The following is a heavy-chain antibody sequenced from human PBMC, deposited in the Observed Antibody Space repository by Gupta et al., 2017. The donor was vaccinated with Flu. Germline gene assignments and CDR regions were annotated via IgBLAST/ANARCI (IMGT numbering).Heavy chain of an antibody. D-gene: IGHD3-9*01. CDR2: ISSSSSYI. J-gene: IGHJ4*02. Sequence: EVQLVESGGGLVKPGGSLRLSCAASGFTFSSYSMNWVRQAPGKGLEWVSSISSSSSYIYYADSVKGRFTISRDNAKNSLYLQMNSLRAEDTAVYYCARDVVLNDILTGYYLDYWGQGTLVTVSS. CDR3: ARDVVLNDILTGYYLDY. CDR1: GFTFSSYS. V-gene: IGHV3-21*01.